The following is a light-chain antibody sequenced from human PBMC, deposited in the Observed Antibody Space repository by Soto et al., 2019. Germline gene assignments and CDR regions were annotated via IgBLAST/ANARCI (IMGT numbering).Light chain of an antibody. Sequence: QPVLTQSPSASASLGASVRLTCVLTSEYNNYAIAWHQQQPAKGPRYLMKLNSDGSHTRGDGIPDRFSGSSSGAERYLTISSLQSEDEGDYYCQTWDISILFGGGTKLTVL. J-gene: IGLJ2*01. CDR2: LNSDGSH. CDR3: QTWDISIL. V-gene: IGLV4-69*01. CDR1: SEYNNYA.